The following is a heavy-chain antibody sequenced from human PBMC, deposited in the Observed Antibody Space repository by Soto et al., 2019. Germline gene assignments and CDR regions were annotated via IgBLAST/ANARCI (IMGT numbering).Heavy chain of an antibody. Sequence: SETLSLTCTVSGGSISSSSYYWGWIRQPPGKGLEWIGSIYYSGSTYYNPSLKSRVTISVDTSKNQFSLKLSSVTAADTAVYYCARGVVVAALNWFDPWGQGTLVTVSS. CDR2: IYYSGST. D-gene: IGHD2-15*01. CDR1: GGSISSSSYY. V-gene: IGHV4-39*01. J-gene: IGHJ5*02. CDR3: ARGVVVAALNWFDP.